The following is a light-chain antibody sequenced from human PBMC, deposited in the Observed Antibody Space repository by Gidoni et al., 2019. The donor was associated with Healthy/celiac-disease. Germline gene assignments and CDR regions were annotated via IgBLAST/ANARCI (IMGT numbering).Light chain of an antibody. J-gene: IGKJ1*01. CDR1: QGISSY. Sequence: DIQLTQSPSFLSASVGDRVTITCRASQGISSYLAWYQQKPGKAPQLLIYASSTLQSGVPSRFSGSGCGTEFTLTISSLQPEDFATYYRQQINSYPWTFGQGTKVEIK. CDR2: ASS. V-gene: IGKV1-9*01. CDR3: QQINSYPWT.